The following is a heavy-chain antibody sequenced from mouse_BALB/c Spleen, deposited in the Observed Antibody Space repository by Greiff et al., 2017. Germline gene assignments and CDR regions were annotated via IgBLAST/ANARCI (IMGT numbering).Heavy chain of an antibody. CDR1: GYSITSDYA. CDR3: SGNYAMDY. D-gene: IGHD1-1*01. CDR2: ISYSGST. V-gene: IGHV3-2*02. J-gene: IGHJ4*01. Sequence: EVHLVESGPGLVKPSQSLSLTCTVTGYSITSDYAWNWIRQFPGNKLEWMGYISYSGSTSYNPSLKSRISITRDTSKNQFFLQLNSVTTEDTATYYCSGNYAMDYWGQGTSVTVSS.